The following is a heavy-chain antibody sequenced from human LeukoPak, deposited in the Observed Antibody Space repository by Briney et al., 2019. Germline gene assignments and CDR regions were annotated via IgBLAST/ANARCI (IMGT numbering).Heavy chain of an antibody. Sequence: ASVKVSCKASGGTFISCAISWVRQAPGQGLEWMGGIIPIFGTANYAQKFQGRVTITADESTSTAYMELSSLRSEDTAVYYCARTSYYDILTYYYYYGMDVWGQGTTVTVSS. V-gene: IGHV1-69*13. CDR3: ARTSYYDILTYYYYYGMDV. CDR1: GGTFISCA. J-gene: IGHJ6*02. D-gene: IGHD3-9*01. CDR2: IIPIFGTA.